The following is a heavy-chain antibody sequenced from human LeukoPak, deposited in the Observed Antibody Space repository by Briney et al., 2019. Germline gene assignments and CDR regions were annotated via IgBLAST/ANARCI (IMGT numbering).Heavy chain of an antibody. J-gene: IGHJ4*02. CDR3: ARDGKDSSGYYYDDY. Sequence: RPGGSLRLSCAASGFTFSSYAMHWVRQAPGKGLEWVAVISYDGSNKYYADSVKGRFTISRDNSKNTLYLQMNSLRAEDTAVYYSARDGKDSSGYYYDDYWGQGTLVTVSS. V-gene: IGHV3-30-3*01. D-gene: IGHD3-22*01. CDR2: ISYDGSNK. CDR1: GFTFSSYA.